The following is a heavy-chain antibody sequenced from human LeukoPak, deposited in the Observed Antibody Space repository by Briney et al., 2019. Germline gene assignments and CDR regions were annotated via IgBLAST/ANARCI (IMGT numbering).Heavy chain of an antibody. J-gene: IGHJ3*02. CDR3: ARDLVTVTKGFDI. CDR1: DDSFSSHY. CDR2: ISYIGTT. V-gene: IGHV4-59*11. D-gene: IGHD4-17*01. Sequence: PSETLSLTCAVSDDSFSSHYWTRIRQPPGKGLEWIGYISYIGTTNYNPSLKSRVTISMDTSKNQFSLKLSSVTAADTAVYYCARDLVTVTKGFDIWGQGTMVSVSS.